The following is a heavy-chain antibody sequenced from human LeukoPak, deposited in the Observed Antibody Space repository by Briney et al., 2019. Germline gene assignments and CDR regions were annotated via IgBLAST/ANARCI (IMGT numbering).Heavy chain of an antibody. D-gene: IGHD2-2*01. Sequence: GGPLRLSCAASGFTFSSYAMSWVRQVPGKGLGWVSAIRGSGGSTCYADSVKGRFSISRDNSKTTLYLQMNSLRAEDTAVYYCAKDAPVNIVVVPAANSWGQGTLVTVSS. CDR2: IRGSGGST. V-gene: IGHV3-23*01. CDR3: AKDAPVNIVVVPAANS. CDR1: GFTFSSYA. J-gene: IGHJ4*02.